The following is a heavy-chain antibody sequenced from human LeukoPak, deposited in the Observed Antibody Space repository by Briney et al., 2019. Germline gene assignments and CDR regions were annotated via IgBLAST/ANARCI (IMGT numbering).Heavy chain of an antibody. D-gene: IGHD5-12*01. CDR1: GFTFSSYE. V-gene: IGHV3-48*03. CDR2: ISSSGSTI. J-gene: IGHJ3*02. CDR3: ARDGEYSGYEPEAIDI. Sequence: PGGSLRLSCAASGFTFSSYEMNWVRQAPGKGLEWVSYISSSGSTIYYADSVKGRFTISRDNAKNSLYLQMNSLRAEDTAVYYCARDGEYSGYEPEAIDIWGQGTMVTVSS.